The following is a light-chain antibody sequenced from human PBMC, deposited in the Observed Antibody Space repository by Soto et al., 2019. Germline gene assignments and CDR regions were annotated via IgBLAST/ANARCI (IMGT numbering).Light chain of an antibody. CDR3: QQYYHWTRT. V-gene: IGKV3-15*01. CDR1: QSLSNN. CDR2: GAS. Sequence: EIMTTQFPATLSVSPGERATPSCRASQSLSNNLAWYQQKPGQAPRLLIYGASTRATGIPARFSGSGSGTEFTLTISNLQSEDFAVYYCQQYYHWTRTFGQGTKVYIK. J-gene: IGKJ1*01.